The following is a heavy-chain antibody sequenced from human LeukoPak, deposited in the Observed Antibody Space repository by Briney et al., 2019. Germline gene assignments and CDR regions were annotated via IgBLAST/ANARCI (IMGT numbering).Heavy chain of an antibody. Sequence: SETLSLTCAVYGGSFSGYYWSWIRQPPGKGLEWIGEINHSGSTNYNPSLKSRVTISVDTSKNQFSLKLSSVTAADTAVYYCARLLTPYGSGAPRFDPWGQGTLVTVSS. CDR2: INHSGST. D-gene: IGHD3-10*01. V-gene: IGHV4-34*01. CDR3: ARLLTPYGSGAPRFDP. J-gene: IGHJ5*02. CDR1: GGSFSGYY.